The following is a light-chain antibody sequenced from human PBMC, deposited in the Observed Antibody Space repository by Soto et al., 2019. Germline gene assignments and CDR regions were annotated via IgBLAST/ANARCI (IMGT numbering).Light chain of an antibody. V-gene: IGLV2-8*01. CDR3: SSYADSSTLL. J-gene: IGLJ3*02. CDR1: SSDVGGHNY. Sequence: QSVLTQPPSASGSPGQSVTISCTGSSSDVGGHNYVSWYQHHPGRAPKLMIYDVTRRPSGVPDRFSGSRSGNTASLTVSGLQAEDEADYYCSSYADSSTLLFGGGTKVTVL. CDR2: DVT.